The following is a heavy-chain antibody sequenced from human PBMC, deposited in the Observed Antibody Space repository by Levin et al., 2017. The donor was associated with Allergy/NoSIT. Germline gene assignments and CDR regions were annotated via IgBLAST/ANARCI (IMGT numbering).Heavy chain of an antibody. Sequence: GESLKISCAASGFTFTDYGFNWVRQAPGKGLEWVSSINTYTGNTAYSGSVKGRFTISRDNARNSVYLQMNSLRVEDTAVYYCAGERGVMADFRHFDYWGQGTLVTISS. J-gene: IGHJ4*02. D-gene: IGHD2-8*02. CDR3: AGERGVMADFRHFDY. V-gene: IGHV3-21*01. CDR2: INTYTGNT. CDR1: GFTFTDYG.